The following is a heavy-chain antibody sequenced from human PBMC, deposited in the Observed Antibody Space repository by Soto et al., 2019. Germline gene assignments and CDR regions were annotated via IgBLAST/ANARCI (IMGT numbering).Heavy chain of an antibody. J-gene: IGHJ4*02. CDR3: VRHEAGWYFDS. D-gene: IGHD6-25*01. CDR2: IYYSGST. CDR1: RGSISSGTNY. V-gene: IGHV4-39*01. Sequence: SETLSLTCTVSRGSISSGTNYWAWIRQPPGKGLEWIANIYYSGSTFYNPSLKSRVTISLDTSKNQFSLKLRSVTAADTAVYYCVRHEAGWYFDSWGQGTLVTVSS.